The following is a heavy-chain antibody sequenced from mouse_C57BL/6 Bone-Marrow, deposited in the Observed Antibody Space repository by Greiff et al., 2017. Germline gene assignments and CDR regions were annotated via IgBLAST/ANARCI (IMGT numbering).Heavy chain of an antibody. CDR1: GYTFTRYW. V-gene: IGHV1-5*01. CDR2: IYPGNSDT. Sequence: VKLQQPGTVLARPGASVKMSCKTSGYTFTRYWLHWLKQRPGQGLAWIGAIYPGNSDTSYKQKLKGKAKLTAVTSASTAYMELSSLTNEDSAVYYGVGGGDYWGQGTTRTVSS. CDR3: VGGGDY. J-gene: IGHJ2*01.